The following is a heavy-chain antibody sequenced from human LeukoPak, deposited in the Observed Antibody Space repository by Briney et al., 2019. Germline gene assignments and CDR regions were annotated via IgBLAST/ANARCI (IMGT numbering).Heavy chain of an antibody. CDR2: IYYSGST. J-gene: IGHJ3*02. CDR1: GGSISNYY. Sequence: PSETLFLTCTVSGGSISNYYWSWIRQPPGKELEWIGYIYYSGSTNYNPSLKSRVTISVDTSKNQFSLKLSSVTAADTAVYYCARVIAAAGSPVAFDIWGQGTMVTVSS. D-gene: IGHD6-13*01. V-gene: IGHV4-59*12. CDR3: ARVIAAAGSPVAFDI.